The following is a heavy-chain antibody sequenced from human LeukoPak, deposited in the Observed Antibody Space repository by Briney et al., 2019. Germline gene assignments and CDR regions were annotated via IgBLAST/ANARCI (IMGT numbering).Heavy chain of an antibody. J-gene: IGHJ3*02. V-gene: IGHV3-74*01. Sequence: GGSLKLSCAASGFTFSNYWMHWVRQAPGKGLVWVSRINSDGSTTNYADSVKGRFTISRDNAKNTLHLQMNSLRAEDTAVYYCLRGDDFHIWGQGTMVTVS. CDR3: LRGDDFHI. CDR1: GFTFSNYW. CDR2: INSDGSTT.